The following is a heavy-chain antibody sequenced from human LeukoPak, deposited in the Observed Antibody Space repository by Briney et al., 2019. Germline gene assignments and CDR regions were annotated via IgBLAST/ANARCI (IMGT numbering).Heavy chain of an antibody. Sequence: GGSLRLSCAASGFTFSSYGMHWVRQAPGKGLEWVALISYDGSNKYYADSVKGRFTISRDNSKNTLYLQMNSLRAEDTAVYYCAKDSRGYSYGFTFDYWGQGTLVTVSS. CDR1: GFTFSSYG. J-gene: IGHJ4*02. V-gene: IGHV3-30*18. CDR2: ISYDGSNK. D-gene: IGHD5-18*01. CDR3: AKDSRGYSYGFTFDY.